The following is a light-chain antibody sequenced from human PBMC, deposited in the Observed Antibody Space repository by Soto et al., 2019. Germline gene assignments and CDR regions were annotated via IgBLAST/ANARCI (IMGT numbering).Light chain of an antibody. CDR1: QSVSSNR. J-gene: IGKJ1*01. CDR3: QQYHSTPRT. Sequence: EIVLTQSPATLSLSPGERATLSCRASQSVSSNRLAWYQQKPGQAPRLLIYGASSRATGIPDRFSGSGSGTDFTLTISRLEPEDFAAYYCQQYHSTPRTFGQGTKVEI. V-gene: IGKV3-20*01. CDR2: GAS.